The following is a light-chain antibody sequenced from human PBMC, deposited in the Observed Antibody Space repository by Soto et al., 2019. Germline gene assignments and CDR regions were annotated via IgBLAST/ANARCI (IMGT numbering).Light chain of an antibody. CDR3: QQRHMWPIT. J-gene: IGKJ5*01. CDR1: QSFRGL. Sequence: EVVLTQSPVTLSLSAGERATLWCRASQSFRGLLAWYQQKPGQAPRLLIYDAYNRATGIPPRFSGSGSGTDFTLTISSLEPEDSAVYYCQQRHMWPITCGKGTQREIK. V-gene: IGKV3-11*01. CDR2: DAY.